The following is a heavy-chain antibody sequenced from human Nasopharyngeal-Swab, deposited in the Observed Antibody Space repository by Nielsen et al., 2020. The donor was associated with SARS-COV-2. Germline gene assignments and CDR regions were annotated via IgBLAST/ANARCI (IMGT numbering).Heavy chain of an antibody. Sequence: GESLKISCAASGFTVSSNYMSWVRQAPGKGLEWVSVIYSGGSTYYADSVKGRFTISRHNSKNPLYLQMNSLRAEDTAVYYCARDYSSGWYYFDYWGQGTLVTVSS. V-gene: IGHV3-53*04. CDR2: IYSGGST. CDR3: ARDYSSGWYYFDY. D-gene: IGHD6-19*01. CDR1: GFTVSSNY. J-gene: IGHJ4*02.